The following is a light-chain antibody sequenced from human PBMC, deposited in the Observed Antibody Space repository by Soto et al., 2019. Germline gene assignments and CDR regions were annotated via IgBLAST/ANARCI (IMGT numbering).Light chain of an antibody. CDR2: GAS. CDR3: QQYVDSLWT. CDR1: QSVGSNF. Sequence: EIVLTQSPGTLSLSPGESATLSCRASQSVGSNFLAWYQQKPGQAPRLLIYGASSRATGIPDRFSSSGSGTDFTLTISRLEPEDFAVYYCQQYVDSLWTFGQGTKVEIK. V-gene: IGKV3-20*01. J-gene: IGKJ1*01.